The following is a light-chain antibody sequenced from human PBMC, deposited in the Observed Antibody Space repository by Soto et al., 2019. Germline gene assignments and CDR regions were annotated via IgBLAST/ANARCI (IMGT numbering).Light chain of an antibody. CDR3: QHMRT. Sequence: DIQMTQSPSTLSASIGDRVTITCRASQNINNWIAWYQQKPGKAPKFLIYDASTLESGVPSRFSGSGFGTEFRITISSLQPDDFGSYYCQHMRTFGQGTKV. CDR1: QNINNW. J-gene: IGKJ1*01. V-gene: IGKV1-5*01. CDR2: DAS.